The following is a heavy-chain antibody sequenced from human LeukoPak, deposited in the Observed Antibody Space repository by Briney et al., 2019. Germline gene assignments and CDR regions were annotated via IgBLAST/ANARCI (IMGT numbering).Heavy chain of an antibody. V-gene: IGHV1-18*04. Sequence: GASVKVSCKAFGYTFTDYYMHWVRQAPGQGLEWMGWISAYNGNTNYAQKLQGRVTMTTDTFTSTAYMELRSLRSDDTAVYYCARIRLTGTTHNWFDPWGQGTLVTVSS. CDR2: ISAYNGNT. CDR3: ARIRLTGTTHNWFDP. CDR1: GYTFTDYY. D-gene: IGHD1-7*01. J-gene: IGHJ5*02.